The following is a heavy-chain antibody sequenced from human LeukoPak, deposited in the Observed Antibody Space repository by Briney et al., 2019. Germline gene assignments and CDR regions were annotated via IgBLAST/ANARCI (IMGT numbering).Heavy chain of an antibody. V-gene: IGHV3-23*01. CDR3: AKNSGSTCYTPFAY. J-gene: IGHJ4*02. CDR2: ISGSGNTT. Sequence: GGSLRLSCAASGFTFSTCAMSWVRHAPGKGLEWVSSISGSGNTTYYADSVKGRFTISRDNSKNTLYLQMNSLRAEDTAVYYCAKNSGSTCYTPFAYWGQGTLGIASS. D-gene: IGHD2-21*01. CDR1: GFTFSTCA.